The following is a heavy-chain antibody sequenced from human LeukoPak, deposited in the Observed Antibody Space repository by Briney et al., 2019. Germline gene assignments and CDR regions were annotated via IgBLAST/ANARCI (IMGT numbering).Heavy chain of an antibody. D-gene: IGHD6-13*01. V-gene: IGHV3-23*01. CDR3: AKGQGFSSTWYADH. Sequence: GGSLRLSCAASGFTFSFYAMSWVRQAPGKGLEWVSTISGSGSDTSYADSVRGRSTISRDNPKNTLYLQMTNLRDEDTALYFCAKGQGFSSTWYADHWGQGTLVTVSS. CDR2: ISGSGSDT. CDR1: GFTFSFYA. J-gene: IGHJ5*02.